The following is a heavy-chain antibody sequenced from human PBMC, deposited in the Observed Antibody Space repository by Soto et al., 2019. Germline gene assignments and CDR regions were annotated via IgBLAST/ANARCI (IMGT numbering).Heavy chain of an antibody. V-gene: IGHV3-23*01. J-gene: IGHJ4*02. Sequence: VGSLRLSCAASGFTFSSYAMSWVRQAPGKGLEWVSAISGSGGSTYYADSVKGRFTISRDNSKNTLYLQMNSLRAEDTAVYYCAKGVRGVITNRLFDYWGQGTLVTVSS. CDR3: AKGVRGVITNRLFDY. D-gene: IGHD3-10*01. CDR2: ISGSGGST. CDR1: GFTFSSYA.